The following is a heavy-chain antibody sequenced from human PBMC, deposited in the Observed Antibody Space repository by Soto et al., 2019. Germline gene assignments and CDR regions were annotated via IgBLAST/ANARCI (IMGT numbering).Heavy chain of an antibody. V-gene: IGHV3-48*01. CDR3: ARDRHSSSSDRYYYYYYMDV. CDR2: ISSSSSTI. Sequence: GGSLRLSCAASGFTFSSYSMNWVRQAPGKGLEWVSYISSSSSTIYYADSVKGRFTISRDNAKNSLYLQMNSLRAEDTAVYYCARDRHSSSSDRYYYYYYMDVWGKGTTVTVSS. D-gene: IGHD6-6*01. J-gene: IGHJ6*03. CDR1: GFTFSSYS.